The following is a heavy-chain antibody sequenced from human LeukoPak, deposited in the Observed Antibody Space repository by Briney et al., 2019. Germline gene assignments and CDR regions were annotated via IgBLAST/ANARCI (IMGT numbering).Heavy chain of an antibody. J-gene: IGHJ6*02. D-gene: IGHD3-10*01. CDR2: MNPNSGNT. CDR1: GYTFTSYD. Sequence: ASVKVSCKASGYTFTSYDINWVRQATGQGLEWMGWMNPNSGNTGYAQKFQGRVTMTRNTSISTAYMELSSLRSEDTAVYYCARDFGSGSWRTLYGMDVWGQGTAVTVSS. CDR3: ARDFGSGSWRTLYGMDV. V-gene: IGHV1-8*01.